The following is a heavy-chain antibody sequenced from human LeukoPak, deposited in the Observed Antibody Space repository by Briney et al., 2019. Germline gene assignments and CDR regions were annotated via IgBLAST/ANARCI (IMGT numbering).Heavy chain of an antibody. Sequence: SETLSLTCAVYGGSFSGYYWSWIRQPPGTGLEWIGEINHSGSTNYNPSLKSRVTISVDTSKNQFSLKLSSVTAADTAVYYCARGAARYYGSGSYGGMDVWGQGTTVTVSS. CDR1: GGSFSGYY. CDR3: ARGAARYYGSGSYGGMDV. D-gene: IGHD3-10*01. J-gene: IGHJ6*02. CDR2: INHSGST. V-gene: IGHV4-34*01.